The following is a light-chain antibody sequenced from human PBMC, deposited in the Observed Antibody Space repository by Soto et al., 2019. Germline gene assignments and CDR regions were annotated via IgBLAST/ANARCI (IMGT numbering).Light chain of an antibody. J-gene: IGLJ1*01. CDR1: TSNIGENT. CDR2: VND. Sequence: QSALTRPPSVSGTLGQGVTISCSGSTSNIGENTVGWFQQLPGTAPKVLIYVNDKRPSGVPDRFSGSKSGTSAYLAISGLQSEDEADYYCAAWDGSLSGHVFGAGTKVTVL. CDR3: AAWDGSLSGHV. V-gene: IGLV1-44*01.